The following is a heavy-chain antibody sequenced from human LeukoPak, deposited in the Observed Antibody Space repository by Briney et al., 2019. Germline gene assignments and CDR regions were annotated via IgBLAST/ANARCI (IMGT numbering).Heavy chain of an antibody. V-gene: IGHV3-7*01. D-gene: IGHD3-9*01. CDR2: IKQDGSEK. CDR3: ARWRGLRYFDWLPRGGMDV. CDR1: GFTFSSYW. Sequence: GGSLRLSCAASGFTFSSYWMSWVRQAPGKGLEWVANIKQDGSEKYYVDSVKGRFTISRDNAKNSLYLQMNSLRAEDTAVYYYARWRGLRYFDWLPRGGMDVWGQGTTVTVSS. J-gene: IGHJ6*02.